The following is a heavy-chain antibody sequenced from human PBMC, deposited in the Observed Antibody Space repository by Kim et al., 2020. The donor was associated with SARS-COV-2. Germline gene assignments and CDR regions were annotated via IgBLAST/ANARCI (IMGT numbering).Heavy chain of an antibody. CDR3: AKVVVMDGYNYYYYYGMDV. CDR1: GFTFDTYA. CDR2: ISGNGVNK. D-gene: IGHD3-22*01. Sequence: GGSLRLSCVASGFTFDTYAMSWVRQAPGKGLEWVSVISGNGVNKFYADSVRGRLTVSRDNAKNTLYLQMNSLRDEDTALYYCAKVVVMDGYNYYYYYGMDVWGNGAAVTVSS. V-gene: IGHV3-23*01. J-gene: IGHJ6*04.